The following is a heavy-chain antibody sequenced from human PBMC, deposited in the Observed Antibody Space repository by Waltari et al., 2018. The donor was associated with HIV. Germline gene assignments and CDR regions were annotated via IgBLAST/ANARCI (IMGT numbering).Heavy chain of an antibody. CDR2: VHSSGNT. CDR1: VAPIIRTSYF. Sequence: QVLLQESGPRLVKTSETLSITCTVPVAPIIRTSYFWGSPTVSNLPWIRLTPVTGLEWIGSVHSSGNTHYSPSLRSRVSIFVDTSKNHFSLNLTSVTAADTAVYYCVRRHYYDGTGYFVPRHFSYYDMDVWGQWTTVTVSS. V-gene: IGHV4-39*02. D-gene: IGHD3-22*01. CDR3: VRRHYYDGTGYFVPRHFSYYDMDV. J-gene: IGHJ6*02.